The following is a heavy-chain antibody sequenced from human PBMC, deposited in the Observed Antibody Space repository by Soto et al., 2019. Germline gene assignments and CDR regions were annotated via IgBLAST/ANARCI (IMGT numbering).Heavy chain of an antibody. CDR2: FNPTGDTA. CDR1: GYTFTNYD. Sequence: ASVKVSCKASGYTFTNYDINWVRQAPGQGLEWMGIFNPTGDTASYAQKLQGRVTMTRDTSTGTAYMELGSLRSEDTAVYYCARGGRIVDTGIGYYYYHAMDVWGQGTTVTVSS. V-gene: IGHV1-46*01. D-gene: IGHD5-18*01. J-gene: IGHJ6*02. CDR3: ARGGRIVDTGIGYYYYHAMDV.